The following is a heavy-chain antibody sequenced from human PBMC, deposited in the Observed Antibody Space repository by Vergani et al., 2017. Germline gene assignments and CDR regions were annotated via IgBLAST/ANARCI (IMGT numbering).Heavy chain of an antibody. Sequence: QVQLQESGPGLVKPSQTLTLTCTVSGGSISSGGYYWSWIRQHPGKGLEWIGYIYYSGSTYSNPSLKSRVTISVDTSKNQFSLKLSAVTAADTAVYYCARDRGIAAAVADYFYYYGMDVWGQGTTVTVSS. J-gene: IGHJ6*02. D-gene: IGHD6-13*01. CDR1: GGSISSGGYY. CDR2: IYYSGST. CDR3: ARDRGIAAAVADYFYYYGMDV. V-gene: IGHV4-31*03.